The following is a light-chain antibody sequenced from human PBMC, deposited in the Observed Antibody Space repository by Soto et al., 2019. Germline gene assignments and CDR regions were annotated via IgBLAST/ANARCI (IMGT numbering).Light chain of an antibody. CDR1: QSVSSY. CDR2: DAS. V-gene: IGKV3-11*01. J-gene: IGKJ4*01. CDR3: QQRSDWPST. Sequence: EIVLTQSPATLSLSPGERATLSRRASQSVSSYLAWYQQKPGQAPRLLIYDASNRATGIPARFSGSGSGTDFTLTISSLEPGDFAVYYCQQRSDWPSTFGGGTKVQIK.